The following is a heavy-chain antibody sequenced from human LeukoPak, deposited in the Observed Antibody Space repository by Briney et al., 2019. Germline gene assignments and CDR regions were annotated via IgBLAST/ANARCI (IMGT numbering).Heavy chain of an antibody. D-gene: IGHD3-22*01. J-gene: IGHJ4*02. CDR3: TGDNFDSSVKFDY. Sequence: GGSLRLSCAVSGSTFSGSAIHWVRQASGKGLEWVGRIRSKANTYATAYAASVKGRFTISRDDSKNTAYLQMNSLKTEDTAVYYCTGDNFDSSVKFDYWGQGTLVTVSS. V-gene: IGHV3-73*01. CDR2: IRSKANTYAT. CDR1: GSTFSGSA.